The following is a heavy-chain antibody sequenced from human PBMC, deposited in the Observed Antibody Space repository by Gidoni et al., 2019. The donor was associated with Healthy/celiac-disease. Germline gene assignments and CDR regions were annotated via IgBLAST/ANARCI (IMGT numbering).Heavy chain of an antibody. CDR1: GFTFDAYA. J-gene: IGHJ4*02. CDR2: ISWNSGSI. CDR3: AKDMVEMATISGIDFDY. V-gene: IGHV3-9*01. Sequence: EVQLVESGGGLVQPGRSLRLSCAASGFTFDAYAMHWVRQAPGKGLEWVSGISWNSGSIGYADSVKGRFTISRDNAKNSLYLQMNSLRAEDTALYYCAKDMVEMATISGIDFDYWGQGTLVTVSS. D-gene: IGHD5-12*01.